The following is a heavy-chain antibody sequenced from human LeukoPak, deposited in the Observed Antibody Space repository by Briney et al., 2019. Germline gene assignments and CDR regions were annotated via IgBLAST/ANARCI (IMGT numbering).Heavy chain of an antibody. Sequence: GGSLRLSCAASGFTFSSYSMNWVRQAPGKGLEWVSHISSSSSTIYYADSVKGRFTISRDNAKNSLYLQMNSLRAEDTAVYYCARDYISGIVVVPANDYWGQGTLVTVSS. CDR2: ISSSSSTI. D-gene: IGHD2-2*01. J-gene: IGHJ4*02. CDR3: ARDYISGIVVVPANDY. CDR1: GFTFSSYS. V-gene: IGHV3-48*04.